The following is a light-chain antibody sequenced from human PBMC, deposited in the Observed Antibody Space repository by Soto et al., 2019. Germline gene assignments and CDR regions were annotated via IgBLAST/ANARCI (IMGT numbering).Light chain of an antibody. Sequence: IQLTQSPSSFSASTGYRFSITCRASQTISSWLAWYQQKPGKAPKLLIYKASTLKSGVPSRFSGSGSGTEFTLTISSLQPDDFATYYCQHYNSYSEAFGQGTTVDIK. CDR3: QHYNSYSEA. V-gene: IGKV1-5*03. CDR1: QTISSW. CDR2: KAS. J-gene: IGKJ1*01.